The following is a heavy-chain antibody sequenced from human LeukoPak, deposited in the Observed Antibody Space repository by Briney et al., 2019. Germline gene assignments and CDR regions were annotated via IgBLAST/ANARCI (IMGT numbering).Heavy chain of an antibody. D-gene: IGHD2-21*02. CDR1: AFTFSSSW. Sequence: GGSLRLSCAASAFTFSSSWMHWVRQAPGKGLVWVSRINIDGSNTIYADSVKGRFTISRDNAKNTLYLQMNSLRHEDTAVYYCARDRDVIVTAIHYDAFDIWGQGTMVTVSS. CDR3: ARDRDVIVTAIHYDAFDI. J-gene: IGHJ3*02. CDR2: INIDGSNT. V-gene: IGHV3-74*01.